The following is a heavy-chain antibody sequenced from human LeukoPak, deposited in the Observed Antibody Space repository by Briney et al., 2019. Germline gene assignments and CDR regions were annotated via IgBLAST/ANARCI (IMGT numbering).Heavy chain of an antibody. V-gene: IGHV1-24*01. J-gene: IGHJ4*02. Sequence: GASVKVSCKVSGYTLTELSMHWVRQAPGKGLEWMGGFDPEDGETIYAQKFQGRVTMTEDTSTDTACMELSSLRSEDTAVYYCATGVGYDFWSGYYTGWGQGTLVTVSS. CDR1: GYTLTELS. CDR2: FDPEDGET. D-gene: IGHD3-3*01. CDR3: ATGVGYDFWSGYYTG.